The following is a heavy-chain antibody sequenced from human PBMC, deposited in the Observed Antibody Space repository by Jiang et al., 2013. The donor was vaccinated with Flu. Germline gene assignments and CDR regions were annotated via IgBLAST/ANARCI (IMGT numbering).Heavy chain of an antibody. CDR2: IYPFDAET. V-gene: IGHV5-51*01. CDR3: ARRDGYSYQPIDY. CDR1: SFGNYW. J-gene: IGHJ4*02. Sequence: SFGNYWIGWVRQMPGKGLEWMGIIYPFDAETRYSPTLQGQVTISADKSISTAYLQWSSLKASDTAMYYCARRDGYSYQPIDYWGQGTLVTVSS. D-gene: IGHD5-24*01.